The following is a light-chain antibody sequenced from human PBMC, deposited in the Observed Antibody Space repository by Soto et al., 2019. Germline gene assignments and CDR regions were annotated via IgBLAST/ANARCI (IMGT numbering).Light chain of an antibody. J-gene: IGLJ2*01. V-gene: IGLV2-14*01. CDR3: GSYTSSSTLV. Sequence: QSALTQPASVSGSPGQSITISCTGTTSDVGGYNYVSWYQQHPGKAPKLMIYDVNNRPSGLSNRFSGSKSGNTASLTISGLQADDEADYYCGSYTSSSTLVFGGGTEVTVL. CDR2: DVN. CDR1: TSDVGGYNY.